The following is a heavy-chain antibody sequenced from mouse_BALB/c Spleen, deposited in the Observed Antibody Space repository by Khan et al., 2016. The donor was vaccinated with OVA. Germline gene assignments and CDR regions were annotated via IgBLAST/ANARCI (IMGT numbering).Heavy chain of an antibody. V-gene: IGHV14-3*02. Sequence: EVKLLESGAEFVKPGASVKLSCTASGFNIKDTYMHWVKQRPAQGLEWIGRIDPANGYTKYDPKFQGKATITADTSSNTAYLHLNSLTSEDTAVYYCTRNTDYDGYYWGQGTLVTVSA. D-gene: IGHD2-4*01. J-gene: IGHJ3*01. CDR3: TRNTDYDGYY. CDR2: IDPANGYT. CDR1: GFNIKDTY.